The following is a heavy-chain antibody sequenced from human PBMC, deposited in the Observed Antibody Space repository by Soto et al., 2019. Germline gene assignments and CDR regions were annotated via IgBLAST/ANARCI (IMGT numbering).Heavy chain of an antibody. CDR3: ARSGNYRIDC. Sequence: GGSLRLSCAASGFSFSSHNMNWVRQAPGKGLEWISYIGTSGSSIYYADSVKGRFTISRDNAKNSLYLQMNSLRAEDTALYYCARSGNYRIDCWGQGT. CDR1: GFSFSSHN. CDR2: IGTSGSSI. V-gene: IGHV3-48*01. J-gene: IGHJ4*02. D-gene: IGHD1-26*01.